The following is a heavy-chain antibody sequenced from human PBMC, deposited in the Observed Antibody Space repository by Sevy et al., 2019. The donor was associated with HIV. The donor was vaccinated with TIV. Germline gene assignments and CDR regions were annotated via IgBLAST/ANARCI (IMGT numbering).Heavy chain of an antibody. CDR1: GFTFSSYS. Sequence: GGSLRLSCAASGFTFSSYSMNWVRQAPGKGLEWVSSISSGSTYIYYVDSVKGRLNISRDNAKNSLYLQMNSLRAEDTAVYYCASDRGVGTSSYGMDVWGQGTTVTVSS. CDR2: ISSGSTYI. J-gene: IGHJ6*02. D-gene: IGHD1-26*01. CDR3: ASDRGVGTSSYGMDV. V-gene: IGHV3-21*01.